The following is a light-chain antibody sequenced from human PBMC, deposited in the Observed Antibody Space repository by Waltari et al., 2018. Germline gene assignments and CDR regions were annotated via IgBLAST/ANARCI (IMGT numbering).Light chain of an antibody. CDR1: QSVTSTS. V-gene: IGKV3-20*01. CDR3: QPHGSSRT. J-gene: IGKJ1*01. Sequence: DIVATQSPGTLSLSPGERAPLSCRASQSVTSTSVAWYQQKRGQAPRLRIYGASSRATGIPDRFSGSASGTDFTLTISRLEPEDVAVYYCQPHGSSRTFGQGTRVEIK. CDR2: GAS.